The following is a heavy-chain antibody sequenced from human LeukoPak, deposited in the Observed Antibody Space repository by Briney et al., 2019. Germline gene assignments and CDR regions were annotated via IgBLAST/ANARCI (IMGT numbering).Heavy chain of an antibody. CDR3: ARGDYINPIDY. CDR2: ISSNGGST. J-gene: IGHJ4*02. D-gene: IGHD4-11*01. CDR1: GFTFSDYP. Sequence: GGSLRLSYAASGFTFSDYPMHWVRQAPGKGLEYVSAISSNGGSTYYANSVKGRFTISRDNSKNTVYLQMSSLRIEDMAVYYCARGDYINPIDYWGQGTLVTVSS. V-gene: IGHV3-64*01.